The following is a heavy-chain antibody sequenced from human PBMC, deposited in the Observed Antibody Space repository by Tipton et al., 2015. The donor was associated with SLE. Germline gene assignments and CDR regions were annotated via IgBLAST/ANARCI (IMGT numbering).Heavy chain of an antibody. CDR2: IYYSGST. CDR3: ARGLAAAGTGHYYYYYMDV. CDR1: GGSFSGYY. J-gene: IGHJ6*03. Sequence: TLSLTCAVYGGSFSGYYWSWIRQPPGKGLEWIGYIYYSGSTNYNPSLKSRVTISVDTSKNQFSLKLSSVTAADTAVYYCARGLAAAGTGHYYYYYMDVWGKGTTVTVSS. V-gene: IGHV4-59*08. D-gene: IGHD6-13*01.